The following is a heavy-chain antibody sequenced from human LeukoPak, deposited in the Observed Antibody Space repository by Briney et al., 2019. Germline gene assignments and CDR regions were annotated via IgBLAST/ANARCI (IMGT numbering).Heavy chain of an antibody. CDR3: ARIGNYYFDY. Sequence: SETLSLTCTVSGGSISSSSYYWGWIRQPPGKGLEWIGSIYHSGSTNYNPSLKSRVTISVDKSKNQFSLKLTSVTAADTAVYYCARIGNYYFDYWGQGTLVTVSS. V-gene: IGHV4-39*07. J-gene: IGHJ4*02. CDR1: GGSISSSSYY. D-gene: IGHD1-1*01. CDR2: IYHSGST.